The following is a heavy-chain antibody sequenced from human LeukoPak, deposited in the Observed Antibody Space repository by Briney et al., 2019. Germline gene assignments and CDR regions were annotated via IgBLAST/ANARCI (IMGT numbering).Heavy chain of an antibody. V-gene: IGHV3-48*01. Sequence: GGSLRLSCAASGFTFSSYSMNWVRQAPGKGLEWVSYISSSSSTIYYADSVKGRFTISRENSYNTLYLQMNGLRAEDTAVYYCATTSTYSGWSYWGQGTLVTVSS. J-gene: IGHJ4*02. CDR2: ISSSSSTI. D-gene: IGHD6-19*01. CDR3: ATTSTYSGWSY. CDR1: GFTFSSYS.